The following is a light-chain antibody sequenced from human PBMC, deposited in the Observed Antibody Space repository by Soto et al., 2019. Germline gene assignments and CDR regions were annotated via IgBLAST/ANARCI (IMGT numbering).Light chain of an antibody. CDR2: EVS. J-gene: IGLJ3*02. Sequence: QSALTQPASVSGSPGPSITISCTGTSSDVGGYNYVSWYQQYPGKAPKLMIYEVSNRPSGVSNRFSGSKSGNTASLTSSGLQAEVEADYYCNSHTSSHNRVFGVGAKVTVL. CDR3: NSHTSSHNRV. V-gene: IGLV2-14*01. CDR1: SSDVGGYNY.